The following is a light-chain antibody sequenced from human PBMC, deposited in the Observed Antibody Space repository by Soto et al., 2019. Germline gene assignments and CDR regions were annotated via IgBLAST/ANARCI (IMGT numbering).Light chain of an antibody. J-gene: IGKJ4*01. Sequence: EIVMTQSPATLSVSPGERATLSCRASQSVNSNLAWYRQKPGQAPRLLISDASTRATGVPARFSGSGSGTAVTLTISSLQSEDSGIYYCQQYNFWPPLTFGGGTKVEIK. CDR3: QQYNFWPPLT. V-gene: IGKV3-15*01. CDR1: QSVNSN. CDR2: DAS.